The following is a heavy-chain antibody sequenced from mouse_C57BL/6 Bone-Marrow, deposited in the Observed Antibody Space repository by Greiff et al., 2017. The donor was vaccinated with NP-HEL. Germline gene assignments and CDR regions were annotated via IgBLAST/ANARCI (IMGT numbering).Heavy chain of an antibody. J-gene: IGHJ1*03. CDR3: ARDPHYYGSSPWYFDV. Sequence: EVQLQQSGGGLVKPGGSLKLSCAASGFTFSSYAMSWVRQTPEKRLEWVATISDGGSYTYYPDNVKGRFTISRDNAKNNLYLQMSHLKSEDTAMYYCARDPHYYGSSPWYFDVWGTGTTVTVSS. V-gene: IGHV5-4*01. D-gene: IGHD1-1*01. CDR2: ISDGGSYT. CDR1: GFTFSSYA.